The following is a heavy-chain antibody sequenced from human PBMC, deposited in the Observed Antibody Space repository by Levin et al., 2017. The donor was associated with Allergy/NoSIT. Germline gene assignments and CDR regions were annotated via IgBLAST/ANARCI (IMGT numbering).Heavy chain of an antibody. CDR2: IHTTGST. V-gene: IGHV4-61*02. CDR1: GGSINSGSYY. D-gene: IGHD2-2*01. CDR3: ARDGDFVVVPSARRGAFDI. J-gene: IGHJ3*02. Sequence: SETLSLTCTVSGGSINSGSYYWNWIRHPAGKGLEWIGRIHTTGSTDYNPSLKSRVTISVDTSKNQFSLKLSSVTAADTAVYYCARDGDFVVVPSARRGAFDIWGQGTMVTVSS.